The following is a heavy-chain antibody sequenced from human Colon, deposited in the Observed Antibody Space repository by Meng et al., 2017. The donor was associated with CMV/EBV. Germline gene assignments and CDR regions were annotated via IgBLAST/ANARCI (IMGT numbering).Heavy chain of an antibody. CDR1: GYTFTPYY. V-gene: IGHV1-2*02. Sequence: AQLVQFGDYVKNPGAPVKDSCNAFGYTFTPYYIHWVRQAPGQGLEWVGCMLPKTGALDYAQKFRGRITLTTDTSITTAYMELSGLTSDDTAVYYCIRENWYYDYWGLGTLVTVSS. D-gene: IGHD1-1*01. CDR2: MLPKTGAL. CDR3: IRENWYYDY. J-gene: IGHJ4*02.